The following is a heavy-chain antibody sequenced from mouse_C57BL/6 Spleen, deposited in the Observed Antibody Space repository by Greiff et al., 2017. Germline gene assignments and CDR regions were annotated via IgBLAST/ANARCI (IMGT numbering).Heavy chain of an antibody. Sequence: QVQLQQSGAELVRPGASVTLSCKASGYTFTDYEMHWVKQTPVHGLEWIGAIDPETGGTAYNQKFKGKAILTADKSSSTAYMELRSLTSEDSAVYYCTRTEDYYGSSSYWYFDVWGTGTTVTVSS. CDR1: GYTFTDYE. D-gene: IGHD1-1*01. J-gene: IGHJ1*03. CDR3: TRTEDYYGSSSYWYFDV. V-gene: IGHV1-15*01. CDR2: IDPETGGT.